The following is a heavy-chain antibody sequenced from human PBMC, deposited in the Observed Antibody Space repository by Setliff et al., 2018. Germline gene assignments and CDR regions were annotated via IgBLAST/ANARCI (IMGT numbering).Heavy chain of an antibody. CDR3: ARGYRASNWVQGGNWFDP. D-gene: IGHD1-1*01. CDR2: INHSGST. V-gene: IGHV4-34*01. Sequence: PSETLSLTCAVYGGSFSGYYWSWIRQPPGKGLEWIGEINHSGSTNYNPSLKSRVTISVDTSKIQFSLKLSSVTAADTAVYYCARGYRASNWVQGGNWFDPWGQGTLVNVSS. CDR1: GGSFSGYY. J-gene: IGHJ5*02.